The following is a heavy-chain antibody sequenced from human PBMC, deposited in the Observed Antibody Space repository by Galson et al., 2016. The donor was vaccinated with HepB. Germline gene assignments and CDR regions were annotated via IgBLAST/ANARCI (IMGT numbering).Heavy chain of an antibody. V-gene: IGHV4-61*08. J-gene: IGHJ4*02. D-gene: IGHD3-10*01. CDR1: GASVSSTGYY. CDR3: ASDSTYGNF. Sequence: ETLSLTCTVSGASVSSTGYYWSWIRQPPGKGLEWIGYIFYFDNTNYNPSLKSRVTISVDTSKNQFSPKLNSVTAADTAVYYCASDSTYGNFWGQGTLATVSS. CDR2: IFYFDNT.